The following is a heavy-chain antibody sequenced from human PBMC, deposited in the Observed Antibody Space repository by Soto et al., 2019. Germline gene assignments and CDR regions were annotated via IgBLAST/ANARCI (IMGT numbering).Heavy chain of an antibody. CDR3: ARSLYGSWSWGPNDY. CDR1: GGTFSSYA. CDR2: IIPIFGTA. Sequence: SVKVSCKASGGTFSSYAISWVRQAPGQGLEWMGGIIPIFGTANYAQKFQGRVTITADESTSTAYMELSSLRSEDTAVYYCARSLYGSWSWGPNDYWGQGTLVTVSS. D-gene: IGHD3-10*01. V-gene: IGHV1-69*13. J-gene: IGHJ4*02.